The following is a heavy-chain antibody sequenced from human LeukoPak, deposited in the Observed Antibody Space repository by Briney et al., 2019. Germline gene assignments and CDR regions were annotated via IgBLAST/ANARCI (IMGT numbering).Heavy chain of an antibody. D-gene: IGHD1-26*01. Sequence: GGSLRLSCAASGFTVSSYAMHWVRQPIGKGLEWVSALGIAGGTFYPGSVKGRFTISRENARNSLHLQMNSLRAEDTAMYYCARQMQSHGNFDSWGQGTLVTVSS. CDR3: ARQMQSHGNFDS. J-gene: IGHJ4*02. V-gene: IGHV3-13*01. CDR1: GFTVSSYA. CDR2: LGIAGGT.